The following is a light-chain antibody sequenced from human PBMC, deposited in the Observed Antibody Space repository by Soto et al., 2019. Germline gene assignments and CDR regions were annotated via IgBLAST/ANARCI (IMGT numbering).Light chain of an antibody. V-gene: IGKV3-20*01. CDR2: GAS. J-gene: IGKJ1*01. CDR3: HQYGRSPRT. CDR1: QSVSSTY. Sequence: EIVFTQYPCTLSLSPGERATLSCRASQSVSSTYLAWYQQKPGQAPSLLMYGASRRATGIPERFSGSGSGTDFTLTISRLEPEDFAVYYCHQYGRSPRTFGQGTKVDIK.